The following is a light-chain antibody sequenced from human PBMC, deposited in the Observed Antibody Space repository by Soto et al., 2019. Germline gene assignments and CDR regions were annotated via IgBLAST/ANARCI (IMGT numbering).Light chain of an antibody. V-gene: IGKV3-11*01. Sequence: EIVLTQSPATLSLSPGERATLSCRASQSVSSYLAWYQQRPGQVPRLLIYDASGRATGIPARFSGSGSGTDFTLTISSLEPEDFALYYCQQRSSWPLTFGGGTKVEIK. CDR2: DAS. J-gene: IGKJ4*01. CDR1: QSVSSY. CDR3: QQRSSWPLT.